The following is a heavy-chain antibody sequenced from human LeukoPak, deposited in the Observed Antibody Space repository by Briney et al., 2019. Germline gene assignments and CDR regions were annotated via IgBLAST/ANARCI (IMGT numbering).Heavy chain of an antibody. D-gene: IGHD2-21*02. J-gene: IGHJ2*01. Sequence: ASVKVSCKVSGSTLRDVSIHWVRQAPGKGLEYVGGSDPEDGETFHAQNFQGRVTMTEDTSIGTAYMELRSLRSEDTAVYYCVTDRARLFWYFDLWGRGTLVTVSS. CDR1: GSTLRDVS. CDR2: SDPEDGET. CDR3: VTDRARLFWYFDL. V-gene: IGHV1-24*01.